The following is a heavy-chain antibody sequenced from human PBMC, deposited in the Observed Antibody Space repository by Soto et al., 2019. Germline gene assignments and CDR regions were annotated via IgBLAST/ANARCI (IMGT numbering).Heavy chain of an antibody. CDR2: IYPSDSDT. Sequence: GESLKISCKASGFNFGGSWIGWVRQMPGKGLEWMGIIYPSDSDTRYSPSFQGQVTISADKSISTAYLQWRSLKPSDTAKYYCARRGFIGTPPDYWGQGTRVTVSS. V-gene: IGHV5-51*01. CDR3: ARRGFIGTPPDY. D-gene: IGHD1-7*01. J-gene: IGHJ4*02. CDR1: GFNFGGSW.